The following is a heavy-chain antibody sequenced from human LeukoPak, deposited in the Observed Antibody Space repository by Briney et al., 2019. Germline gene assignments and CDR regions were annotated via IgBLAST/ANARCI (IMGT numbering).Heavy chain of an antibody. CDR3: AREGIPRSWFGLDV. CDR2: INSDGSEK. Sequence: GGFLRLSCVASGFRFSSYRMNWVRPAPGKGLERVANINSDGSEKYYVTSVKGRFTISRDNTKDSLHLQVYSLRPEDTAVYYCAREGIPRSWFGLDVWGQGTTVTVSS. CDR1: GFRFSSYR. D-gene: IGHD6-13*01. V-gene: IGHV3-7*01. J-gene: IGHJ6*02.